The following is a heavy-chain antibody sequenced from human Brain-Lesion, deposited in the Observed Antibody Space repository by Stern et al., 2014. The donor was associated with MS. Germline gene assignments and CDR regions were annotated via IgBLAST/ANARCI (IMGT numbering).Heavy chain of an antibody. CDR2: VSSEGSNK. J-gene: IGHJ4*02. CDR1: GFNFSHYA. Sequence: HVQLVQSGGGVVQPGRSLRLSCAVSGFNFSHYAMHWVRQAPGKGLEWVAAVSSEGSNKYHADAVKGRFTISRENSKNTVYLQMNSLRDDDTAVYYCATQIWFDYWGQGTLVTVSS. CDR3: ATQIWFDY. D-gene: IGHD3-16*01. V-gene: IGHV3-30-3*01.